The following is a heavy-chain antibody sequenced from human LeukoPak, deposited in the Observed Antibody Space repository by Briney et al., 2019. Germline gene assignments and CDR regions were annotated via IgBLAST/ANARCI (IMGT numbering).Heavy chain of an antibody. CDR1: GGSISSYY. CDR2: IYYSGST. CDR3: ARPVSAYYDSSGYSASWFDP. V-gene: IGHV4-59*08. J-gene: IGHJ5*02. D-gene: IGHD3-22*01. Sequence: PSETLSLTCTVSGGSISSYYWSWIRQPPGKGLEWIGYIYYSGSTNYNPSLKSRVTISVDTSKNQFSLKLSSVTAADTAVYYCARPVSAYYDSSGYSASWFDPWGQGTLVTVS.